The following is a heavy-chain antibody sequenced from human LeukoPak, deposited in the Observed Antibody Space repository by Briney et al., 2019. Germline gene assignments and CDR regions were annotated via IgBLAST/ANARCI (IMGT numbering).Heavy chain of an antibody. CDR1: GGSISSSSYY. CDR3: ARDLPSQNDFGDYGISRWGGGDV. J-gene: IGHJ6*02. CDR2: IYYSGST. Sequence: SETLSLTRTVSGGSISSSSYYWGWIRQPPGKGLEWIGSIYYSGSTYYNPSLKSRVTISVDTSKNQFSLKLSSVTAADTAVYYCARDLPSQNDFGDYGISRWGGGDVWGQGTTVTVSS. V-gene: IGHV4-39*02. D-gene: IGHD4-17*01.